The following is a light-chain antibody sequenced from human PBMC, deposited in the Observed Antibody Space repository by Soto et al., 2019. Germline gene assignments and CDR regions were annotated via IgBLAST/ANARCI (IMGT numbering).Light chain of an antibody. CDR1: QSISATD. J-gene: IGKJ1*01. CDR2: TTS. CDR3: HHYGISPPWT. Sequence: EIVLTQSPATMSVYPGATLILSCKGLQSISATDLAWYLQKPGQAPRLLIYTTSVRATGIPDRFSGSWSGTDVTLTISRLEPEDFAVYYWHHYGISPPWTFGQGTKVDIK. V-gene: IGKV3-20*01.